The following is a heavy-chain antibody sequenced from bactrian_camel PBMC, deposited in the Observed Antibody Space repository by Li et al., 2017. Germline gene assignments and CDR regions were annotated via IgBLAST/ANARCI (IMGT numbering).Heavy chain of an antibody. CDR3: ATRRGRDWQRWDLERTYNY. CDR2: IYSDGSNT. Sequence: VQLVESGGDLVQPGGSLRLSCAASGFTFSSYAMSWVRQAPGKGLEWVSGIYSDGSNTYYASSVKGRFTISRDNDANTVYLRMDSLTPDDTAMYYCATRRGRDWQRWDLERTYNYWGHGTQVTVS. J-gene: IGHJ4*01. V-gene: IGHV3S7*01. D-gene: IGHD4*01. CDR1: GFTFSSYA.